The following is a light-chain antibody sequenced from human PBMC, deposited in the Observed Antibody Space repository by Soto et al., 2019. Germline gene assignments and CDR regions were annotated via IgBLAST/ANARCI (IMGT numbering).Light chain of an antibody. Sequence: EIVLTQSPGTLSLSPGERATLSCRASQTVSSSFLAWYQQKPGQAPRLLIYGASSRATGIPDRISGSGSGTDFTLTISRLEPEDFAVYYCQQYGSSPITFGQGTRLEIK. J-gene: IGKJ5*01. V-gene: IGKV3-20*01. CDR1: QTVSSSF. CDR2: GAS. CDR3: QQYGSSPIT.